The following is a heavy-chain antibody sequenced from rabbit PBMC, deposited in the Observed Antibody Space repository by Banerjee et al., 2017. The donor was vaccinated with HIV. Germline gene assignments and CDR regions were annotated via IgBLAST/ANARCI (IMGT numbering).Heavy chain of an antibody. D-gene: IGHD1-1*01. CDR3: ARVGQYASSSGYYFPYYFNL. Sequence: QLKESGGGLVQPGGSLKLSCKASGFDFSSYYMSWVRQAPGKGLEWIGYIDPVFGSTYYASWVNGRFTISSHNAQNTLYLQLNSLTAADTATYFCARVGQYASSSGYYFPYYFNLWGQGTLVTVS. CDR2: IDPVFGST. V-gene: IGHV1S7*01. CDR1: GFDFSSYY. J-gene: IGHJ4*01.